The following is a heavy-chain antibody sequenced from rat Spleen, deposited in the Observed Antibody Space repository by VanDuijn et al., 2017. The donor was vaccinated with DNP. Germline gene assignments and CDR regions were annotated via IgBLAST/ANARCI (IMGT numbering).Heavy chain of an antibody. V-gene: IGHV3-1*01. J-gene: IGHJ2*01. CDR2: ISYSGST. D-gene: IGHD1-2*01. CDR3: ARSRGDYSSYIPFDY. CDR1: GYSITSNY. Sequence: EVQLQESGPGLVKPSPSLSLTCSVTGYSITSNYWGWLRKFPGNKMEWMAYISYSGSTGYNPSLKSRISITRDTSKNQFFLQLNSVTTEDTATYYCARSRGDYSSYIPFDYWGQGVMVTVSS.